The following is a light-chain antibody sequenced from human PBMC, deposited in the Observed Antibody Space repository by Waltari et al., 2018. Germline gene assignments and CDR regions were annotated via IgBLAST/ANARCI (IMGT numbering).Light chain of an antibody. Sequence: QVVLTQSPSASASLGASVKLTCTLSSGHSSYAIAWHQQQPEKGPRDLMKVSSAGSHQKGDGIPDRFSGSSYGTERYLTIASVQSEDEADYYCQTWDTGTHVVFGGGTKLTVL. CDR2: VSSAGSH. J-gene: IGLJ2*01. CDR3: QTWDTGTHVV. CDR1: SGHSSYA. V-gene: IGLV4-69*01.